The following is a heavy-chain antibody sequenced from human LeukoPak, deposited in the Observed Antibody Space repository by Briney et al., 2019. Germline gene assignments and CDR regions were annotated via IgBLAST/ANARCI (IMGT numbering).Heavy chain of an antibody. D-gene: IGHD5-24*01. J-gene: IGHJ6*03. CDR3: ASGSLGDGYGVGDYYQYMDV. CDR2: IMPLFGTA. CDR1: GGTFSSYA. Sequence: SVKVSCKASGGTFSSYAISWVRQAPGQGLEGMGGIMPLFGTANYAQEFQGRVTFTTDESASTAYMEVSSLRSEDTAVYYCASGSLGDGYGVGDYYQYMDVWGKGTTVTVSS. V-gene: IGHV1-69*05.